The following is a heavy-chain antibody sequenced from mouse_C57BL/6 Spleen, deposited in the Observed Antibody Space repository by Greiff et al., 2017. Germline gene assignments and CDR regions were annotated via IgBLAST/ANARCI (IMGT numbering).Heavy chain of an antibody. CDR1: GYTFTSYW. V-gene: IGHV1-52*01. D-gene: IGHD3-2*02. CDR2: IDPSDSET. Sequence: QVQLKQPGAELVRPGSSVKLSCKASGYTFTSYWMHWVKQRPIQGLEWIGNIDPSDSETHYNQKFKDKATLTVDKSSSTAYMQLSSLTSEDSAVYYCAYSSGYNAMDYWGQGTSVTVSS. CDR3: AYSSGYNAMDY. J-gene: IGHJ4*01.